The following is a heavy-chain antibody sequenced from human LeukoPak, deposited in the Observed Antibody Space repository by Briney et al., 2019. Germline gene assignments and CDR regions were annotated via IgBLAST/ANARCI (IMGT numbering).Heavy chain of an antibody. Sequence: SVKVSCKASGGTFSSYAISWVRQAPGQGLEWMGGIISIFGTANYAQKFQGRVTITADESTSTAYMELSSLRSDDTAVYYCARVKLRQQLVSYWGQGTLVTVSS. CDR3: ARVKLRQQLVSY. V-gene: IGHV1-69*01. D-gene: IGHD6-6*01. CDR1: GGTFSSYA. CDR2: IISIFGTA. J-gene: IGHJ4*02.